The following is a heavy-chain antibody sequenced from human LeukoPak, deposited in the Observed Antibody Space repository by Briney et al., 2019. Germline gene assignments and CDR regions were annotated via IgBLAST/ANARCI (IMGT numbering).Heavy chain of an antibody. CDR2: IYNGVPT. D-gene: IGHD6-19*01. Sequence: SETLSLTCTTSGVSISRFYWSWVRQPPGKGLEWIANIYNGVPTFFNPSLKSRATISVDTSKGQFSVQLASVPAADTAVYYCVQTTGWPGFDYWGQGILVTVSS. V-gene: IGHV4-4*09. J-gene: IGHJ4*02. CDR1: GVSISRFY. CDR3: VQTTGWPGFDY.